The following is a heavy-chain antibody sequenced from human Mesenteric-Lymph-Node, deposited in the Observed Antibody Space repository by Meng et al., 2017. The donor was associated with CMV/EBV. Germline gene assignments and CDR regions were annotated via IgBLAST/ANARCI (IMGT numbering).Heavy chain of an antibody. CDR2: MNPNSGNT. V-gene: IGHV1-8*01. J-gene: IGHJ3*02. D-gene: IGHD2-2*01. CDR3: ARGWRDCSSTSCAGGAFDI. Sequence: ASVKVSYKASGYTFTSYDINWVRQATGQGLEWMGWMNPNSGNTGYAQKFQGRVTMTRNTSISTAYMELSSLRSEDTAVYYCARGWRDCSSTSCAGGAFDIWGQGTMVTVSS. CDR1: GYTFTSYD.